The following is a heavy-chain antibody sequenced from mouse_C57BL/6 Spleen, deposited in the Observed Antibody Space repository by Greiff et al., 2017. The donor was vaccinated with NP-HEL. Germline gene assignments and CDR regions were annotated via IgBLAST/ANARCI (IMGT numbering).Heavy chain of an antibody. CDR2: IDPSDSET. D-gene: IGHD2-4*01. CDR1: GYTFTSYW. CDR3: ARSISKDYEYAMDY. Sequence: QVQLQQPGAELVRPGSSVKLSCKASGYTFTSYWMHWVKQRPIQGLEWIGNIDPSDSETHYNQKFKDKATLTVDKSSSTAYMQLSSLTSEDSAVYYCARSISKDYEYAMDYWGQGTSVTVSS. J-gene: IGHJ4*01. V-gene: IGHV1-52*01.